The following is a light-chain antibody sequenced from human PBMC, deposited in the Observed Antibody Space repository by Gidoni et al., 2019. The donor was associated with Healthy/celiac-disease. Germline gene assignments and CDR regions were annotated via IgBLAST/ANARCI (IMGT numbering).Light chain of an antibody. CDR2: AAS. V-gene: IGKV1-9*01. J-gene: IGKJ5*01. Sequence: DIQLTQSPYFLSASVGDRSTITCRASQGISSYLAWYQQKPGKAPKLLSYAASTVQSGVPSRFSGSGSGTEFTLRISSRQPEDFATYYCQQLNSYPITFGQGTRLEIK. CDR1: QGISSY. CDR3: QQLNSYPIT.